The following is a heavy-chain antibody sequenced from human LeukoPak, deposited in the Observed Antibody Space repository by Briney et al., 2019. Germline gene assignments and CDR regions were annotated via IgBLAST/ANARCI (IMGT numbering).Heavy chain of an antibody. V-gene: IGHV3-48*01. D-gene: IGHD2-2*01. J-gene: IGHJ4*02. CDR2: ISAAITTT. CDR1: GFPFSNNP. CDR3: ARGGGKGYEIDY. Sequence: PGGSLRLSCVVSGFPFSNNPMNWVRQAPGKGLEWVSYISAAITTTYYAESVKGRFTISRDNANNSLYLQMNSLRVEDTAVYYCARGGGKGYEIDYWGQGTLVTVSS.